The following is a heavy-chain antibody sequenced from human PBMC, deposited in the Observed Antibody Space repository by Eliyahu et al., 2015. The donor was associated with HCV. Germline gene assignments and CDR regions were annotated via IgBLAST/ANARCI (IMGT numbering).Heavy chain of an antibody. CDR3: ARGVYSGYDSFSFDY. CDR2: INPNSGGT. V-gene: IGHV1-2*06. J-gene: IGHJ4*02. D-gene: IGHD5-12*01. CDR1: GYTFTGYY. Sequence: QVQLVQSGAEVKKPGASVKVSCKASGYTFTGYYMHWVRQAPGQGLEWMGRINPNSGGTNYAQKFQGRVTMTRDTSISTAYMELSRLRSDDTAVYYCARGVYSGYDSFSFDYWGQGTLVTVSS.